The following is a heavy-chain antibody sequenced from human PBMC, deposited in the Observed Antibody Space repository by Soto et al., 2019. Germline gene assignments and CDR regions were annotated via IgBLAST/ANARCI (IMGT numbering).Heavy chain of an antibody. J-gene: IGHJ4*02. Sequence: ASVKVSCKASGGTFSSYAISWVRQAPGQGLEWMGGIIPIFGTANYAQKFQGRVTITADESTSTAYMELSSLRSEDTAVYYCARGGPHIVVVPAAILDYFDYWGQGTLVTVSS. CDR2: IIPIFGTA. D-gene: IGHD2-2*02. CDR3: ARGGPHIVVVPAAILDYFDY. V-gene: IGHV1-69*13. CDR1: GGTFSSYA.